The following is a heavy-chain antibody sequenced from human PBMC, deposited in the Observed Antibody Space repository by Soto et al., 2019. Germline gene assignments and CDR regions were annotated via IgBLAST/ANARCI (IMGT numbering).Heavy chain of an antibody. Sequence: VQVVESGGGLVQPGRSLRLSCAASGFTFSSYGMHWVRQAPGKGLEWVAVISYDGSNKYYADSVKGRFTISRDNSKNTLYLQMNSLRAEDTAVYYCAKDESLFYYGMDVWGQGTTVTVSS. CDR3: AKDESLFYYGMDV. CDR2: ISYDGSNK. J-gene: IGHJ6*02. CDR1: GFTFSSYG. V-gene: IGHV3-30*18.